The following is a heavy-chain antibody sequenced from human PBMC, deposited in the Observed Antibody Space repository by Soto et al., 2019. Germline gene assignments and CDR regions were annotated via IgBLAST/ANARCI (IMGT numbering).Heavy chain of an antibody. Sequence: EVQLLESGGGLVQPGGSLRLSCEGSGFTFISYAMNWVRQAPGKGLEWVSAVSGGGETTFYADSVKGRFTISRDNSKNTVTLQINSLGVDDTAVYYCARKVPGSTSRPMYWYFDRWGRGTLVTVSS. D-gene: IGHD3-10*01. CDR1: GFTFISYA. CDR3: ARKVPGSTSRPMYWYFDR. CDR2: VSGGGETT. V-gene: IGHV3-23*01. J-gene: IGHJ2*01.